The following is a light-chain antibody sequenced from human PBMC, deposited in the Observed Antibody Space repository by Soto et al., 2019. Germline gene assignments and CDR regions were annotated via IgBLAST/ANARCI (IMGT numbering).Light chain of an antibody. CDR2: AVT. CDR1: SSDVGGYNY. V-gene: IGLV2-14*01. Sequence: QSLLTQPASVSGSPGQSITISCTGTSSDVGGYNYVSWYQQHPGKAPKLMIYAVTDRPSGVSSRFSGSKSGNTASLTISGLQAEDEADYYCSSYTSSSTLFGTGTKLTVL. CDR3: SSYTSSSTL. J-gene: IGLJ1*01.